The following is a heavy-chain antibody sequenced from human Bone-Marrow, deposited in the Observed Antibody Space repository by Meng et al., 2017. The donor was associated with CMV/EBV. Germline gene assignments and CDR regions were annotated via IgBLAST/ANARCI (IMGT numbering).Heavy chain of an antibody. J-gene: IGHJ5*02. CDR3: ARESGELPARSGYYLYP. CDR1: GGSFSGYY. V-gene: IGHV4-34*01. D-gene: IGHD3-3*01. Sequence: GSLRLSCAVYGGSFSGYYWSWIRQPPGKGLEWIGEINHSGSTNYNPSLKSRVTISVDTSKNQFSLKLSSVTAADTAVYYCARESGELPARSGYYLYPWGQGTLVTVSS. CDR2: INHSGST.